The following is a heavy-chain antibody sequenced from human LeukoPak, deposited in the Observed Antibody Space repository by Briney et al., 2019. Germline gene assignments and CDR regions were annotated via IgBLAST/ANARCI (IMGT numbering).Heavy chain of an antibody. Sequence: GGSLRLSCAASGFTFSNHWMNWVRQAPGKGLEWVSYISSSSGTIYYADSVKGRFTISRDNAENSLYLQMSSLRAEDTAVYYCARGGLRGDYWGQGTLVTVSS. J-gene: IGHJ4*02. CDR2: ISSSSGTI. V-gene: IGHV3-48*01. CDR3: ARGGLRGDY. D-gene: IGHD4-17*01. CDR1: GFTFSNHW.